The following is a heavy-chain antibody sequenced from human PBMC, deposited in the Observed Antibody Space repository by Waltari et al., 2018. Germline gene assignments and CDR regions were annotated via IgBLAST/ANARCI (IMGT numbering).Heavy chain of an antibody. J-gene: IGHJ3*01. CDR2: ITNAGSST. CDR1: GFTFSRSW. D-gene: IGHD2-15*01. Sequence: EVQLVESGGGLVQPGGSLRLSCAASGFTFSRSWIHWVRQFPGKGLMWVSRITNAGSSTVYADSVKGRFTISRDDAKNTVSLQMNNLSAEDTALYYCARAGLLGAFDVWGQGTMVTVSS. V-gene: IGHV3-74*03. CDR3: ARAGLLGAFDV.